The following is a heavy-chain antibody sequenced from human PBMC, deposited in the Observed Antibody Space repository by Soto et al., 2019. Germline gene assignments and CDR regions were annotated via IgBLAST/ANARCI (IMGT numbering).Heavy chain of an antibody. J-gene: IGHJ4*02. V-gene: IGHV2-5*02. CDR3: ARTRYSTSWYYFDY. CDR1: GFSLSTSGVG. CDR2: IYWDDDK. D-gene: IGHD6-13*01. Sequence: SGPTLVNPTQTLTLTCTFSGFSLSTSGVGVGWIRQPPGKALEWLALIYWDDDKRYSPSLKSRLTITKDTSKNQVVLTMTNMEPVDTATFSCARTRYSTSWYYFDYGGKGTLVTVPS.